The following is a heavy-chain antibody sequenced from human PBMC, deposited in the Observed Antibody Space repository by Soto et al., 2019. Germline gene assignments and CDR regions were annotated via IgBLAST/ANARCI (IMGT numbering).Heavy chain of an antibody. Sequence: VGSLRPSCAASGFTFSSYAMSSVRLAPGKGLQRVSAISGSGGSTYYADSVKGRFTISRDNSKNTLYLQMNSLRAEDTAVYYCAKDLIVGATDKTYYYYGKDVWRQGTTDAVTS. V-gene: IGHV3-23*01. D-gene: IGHD1-26*01. CDR1: GFTFSSYA. J-gene: IGHJ6*02. CDR2: ISGSGGST. CDR3: AKDLIVGATDKTYYYYGKDV.